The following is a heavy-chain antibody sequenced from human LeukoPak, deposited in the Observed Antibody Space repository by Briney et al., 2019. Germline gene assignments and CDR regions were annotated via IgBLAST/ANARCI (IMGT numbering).Heavy chain of an antibody. Sequence: GSLLLSCAASGFTFSNYAMHWVRPAPGKGLEWVAAISYDARIEHYADSVKGRFTISRDNSKNTLYLQMTSLRTEDTAVYYCTRFRNVRRGSDGYFFDYWGQGTLVTVSS. D-gene: IGHD5-12*01. CDR3: TRFRNVRRGSDGYFFDY. CDR2: ISYDARIE. CDR1: GFTFSNYA. V-gene: IGHV3-30*04. J-gene: IGHJ4*02.